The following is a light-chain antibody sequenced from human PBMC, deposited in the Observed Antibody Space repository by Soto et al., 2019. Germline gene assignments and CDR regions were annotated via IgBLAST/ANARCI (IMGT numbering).Light chain of an antibody. Sequence: LVCTQSPATLSVSPWALATLSGKASQSISSDLAWYQQKPGQAPRLFIYGAFTRATGIPARISGSGSGTEFTLTISSLQSEDAAVYYCQQYNNWPWTFGQGTKVDIK. CDR2: GAF. CDR3: QQYNNWPWT. V-gene: IGKV3-15*01. J-gene: IGKJ1*01. CDR1: QSISSD.